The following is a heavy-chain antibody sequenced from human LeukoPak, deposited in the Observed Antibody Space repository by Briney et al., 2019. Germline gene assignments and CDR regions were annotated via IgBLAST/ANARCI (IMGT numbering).Heavy chain of an antibody. Sequence: PGGSLTLSCAASGFTFSSYAMHWVRQAPGKGLEWVAVISYDGSNKYYADSVKGRFTISRDNSKNTLYLQMNSLRAEDTAVYYCARDSSSGWYHADWGQGTLVTVSS. CDR2: ISYDGSNK. D-gene: IGHD6-19*01. CDR3: ARDSSSGWYHAD. CDR1: GFTFSSYA. J-gene: IGHJ4*02. V-gene: IGHV3-30*14.